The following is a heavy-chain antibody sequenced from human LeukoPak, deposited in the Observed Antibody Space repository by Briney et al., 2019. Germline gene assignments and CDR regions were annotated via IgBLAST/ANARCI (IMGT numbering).Heavy chain of an antibody. CDR3: AAEAKTYYDFWSGYHHLWDY. CDR1: GYTFTNFG. CDR2: ISAYSGNT. J-gene: IGHJ4*02. V-gene: IGHV1-18*01. D-gene: IGHD3-3*01. Sequence: GASVKVSCKASGYTFTNFGITWVRQAPGQGLEWMGWISAYSGNTNYVQKFQGRVTMATDTSTSTAYMELRSLRSDDTAVYYCAAEAKTYYDFWSGYHHLWDYWGQGTLVTVSS.